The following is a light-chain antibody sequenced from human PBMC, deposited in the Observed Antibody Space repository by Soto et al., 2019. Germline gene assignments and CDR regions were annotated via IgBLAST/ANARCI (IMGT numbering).Light chain of an antibody. CDR2: IAS. Sequence: EIVLTQSPGTLSLFPGERATLSCRATQIVNSDYLAWYQQKPGQAPRLLIYIASRRATGIPDRFSGSGSGTDFTLTISRLEPEDFAVYYCQQYGTSPWTFGQGTKVEIK. J-gene: IGKJ1*01. CDR1: QIVNSDY. V-gene: IGKV3-20*01. CDR3: QQYGTSPWT.